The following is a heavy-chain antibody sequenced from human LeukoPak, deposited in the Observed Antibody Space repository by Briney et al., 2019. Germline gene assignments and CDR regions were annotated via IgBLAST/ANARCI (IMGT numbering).Heavy chain of an antibody. CDR2: MNPNSGNT. D-gene: IGHD3-10*01. CDR1: GYTFTSYD. Sequence: ASVKVSCKASGYTFTSYDINWVRQATGQGLEWMGWMNPNSGNTGYAQKFQGRVTMTSNTSISTAYMVLSSLRSEDTAVYYCARVGERYNWFDPWGQGTLVTVSS. CDR3: ARVGERYNWFDP. J-gene: IGHJ5*02. V-gene: IGHV1-8*01.